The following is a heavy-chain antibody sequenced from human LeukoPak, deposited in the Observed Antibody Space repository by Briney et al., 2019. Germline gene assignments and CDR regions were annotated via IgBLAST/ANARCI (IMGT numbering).Heavy chain of an antibody. CDR2: INPSGGST. Sequence: ASVKVSCKASGYTFTNYYMHWVRQAPGQGLEWMGIINPSGGSTSYAQKFQGRVTMTRDTSTSTVYMELSSLRSEDTAVYYCARDRGSSSPESIYYFDYWGQGTLVTVSS. V-gene: IGHV1-46*01. CDR3: ARDRGSSSPESIYYFDY. CDR1: GYTFTNYY. J-gene: IGHJ4*02. D-gene: IGHD6-6*01.